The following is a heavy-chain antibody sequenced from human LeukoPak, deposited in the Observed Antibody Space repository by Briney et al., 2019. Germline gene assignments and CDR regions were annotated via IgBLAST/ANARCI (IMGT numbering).Heavy chain of an antibody. J-gene: IGHJ5*02. V-gene: IGHV5-51*01. D-gene: IGHD2-2*01. CDR3: ARRYCSSTSCYLDP. Sequence: GESLKISCQASGYSFTSSWIGWARQMPGKGLEWMAIINPGDSYTNYSPSFQGHVTISADKSISTAYLQWSSLKASDTAMYYCARRYCSSTSCYLDPWGQGTLVTVSS. CDR2: INPGDSYT. CDR1: GYSFTSSW.